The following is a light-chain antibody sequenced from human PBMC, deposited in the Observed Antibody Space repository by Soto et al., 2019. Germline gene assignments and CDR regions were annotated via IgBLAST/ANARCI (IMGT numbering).Light chain of an antibody. CDR3: CSYAGSPRYV. J-gene: IGLJ1*01. V-gene: IGLV2-11*01. CDR2: DVS. Sequence: QSVLTQPRSVSGSPGQSVTISCTGTSSDVGGYNYVSWYQQHPGKAPKVMIYDVSERPSGVPDRFSGSKSGNTASLTISGLQAEDEAVYYCCSYAGSPRYVLGAGTKLTVL. CDR1: SSDVGGYNY.